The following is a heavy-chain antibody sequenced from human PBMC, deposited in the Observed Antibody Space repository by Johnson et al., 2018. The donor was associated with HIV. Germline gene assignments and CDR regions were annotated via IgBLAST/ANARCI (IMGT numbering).Heavy chain of an antibody. CDR3: ARDWVGNDAFDI. D-gene: IGHD7-27*01. J-gene: IGHJ3*02. CDR2: INWKGGST. Sequence: VQLVESGGGVVRPGGSLRLSCAASGFTFDDYGMSWVRQGPGKGLEWVSGINWKGGSTGYADSGKGRFTISRDNAKNSLYLQMNSLRAEDTALFYCARDWVGNDAFDIWGQGTMVTVSS. CDR1: GFTFDDYG. V-gene: IGHV3-20*04.